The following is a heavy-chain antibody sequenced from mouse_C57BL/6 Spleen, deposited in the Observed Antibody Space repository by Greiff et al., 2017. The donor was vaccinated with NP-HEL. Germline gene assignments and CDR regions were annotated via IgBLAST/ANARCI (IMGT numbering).Heavy chain of an antibody. D-gene: IGHD2-1*01. CDR3: ARDPPYGNEAMDY. V-gene: IGHV5-4*01. CDR1: GFTFSSYA. Sequence: EVMLVESGGGLVKPGGSLKLSCAASGFTFSSYAMSWVRQTPEKRLEWVATISDGGSYTYYPDNVKGRFTISRDNAKNNLYLQMSHLKSEDTAMYYCARDPPYGNEAMDYWGQGTSVTVSS. CDR2: ISDGGSYT. J-gene: IGHJ4*01.